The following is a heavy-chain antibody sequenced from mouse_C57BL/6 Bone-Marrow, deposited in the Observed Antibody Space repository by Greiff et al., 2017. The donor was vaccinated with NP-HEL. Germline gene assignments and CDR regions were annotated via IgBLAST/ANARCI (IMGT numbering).Heavy chain of an antibody. CDR1: GFTFSSYT. CDR3: ARPWGEGFAY. CDR2: ISGGGGNT. D-gene: IGHD4-1*01. Sequence: EVHLVESGGGLVKPGGSLKLSCAASGFTFSSYTMSWVRQTPEKRLEWVATISGGGGNTYYPDSVKGRFTISRDNAKNTLYLQMSSLRSEDTALYYCARPWGEGFAYWGQGTLVTVSA. V-gene: IGHV5-9*01. J-gene: IGHJ3*01.